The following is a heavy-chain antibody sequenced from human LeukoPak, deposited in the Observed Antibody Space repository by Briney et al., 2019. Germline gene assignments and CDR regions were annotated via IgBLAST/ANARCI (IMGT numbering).Heavy chain of an antibody. CDR1: GFTFSSYA. J-gene: IGHJ5*02. V-gene: IGHV3-30*01. D-gene: IGHD4-11*01. Sequence: PGRSLRLSCAASGFTFSSYAMHWVRQAPGKGLEWVAVISYDGSNKYYADSVKGRLTISRDNSKNTLYLQMNSLRAEDTAVYYCAREVTTVTDNWFDPWGQGTLVTVSS. CDR3: AREVTTVTDNWFDP. CDR2: ISYDGSNK.